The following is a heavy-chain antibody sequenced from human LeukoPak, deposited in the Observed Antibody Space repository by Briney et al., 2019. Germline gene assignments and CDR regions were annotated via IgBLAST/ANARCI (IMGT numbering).Heavy chain of an antibody. V-gene: IGHV4-34*01. CDR3: ARRANWKRDALDI. D-gene: IGHD1-20*01. CDR2: INHSGST. CDR1: GGPFSGYY. Sequence: PSETLSLTCAVYGGPFSGYYWSWIRQPPGKGLEWIGEINHSGSTNYNPSLKSRVTISVDTSKNHFSLKLSSVTAADTAVYYCARRANWKRDALDIWGQGTTVTVSS. J-gene: IGHJ3*02.